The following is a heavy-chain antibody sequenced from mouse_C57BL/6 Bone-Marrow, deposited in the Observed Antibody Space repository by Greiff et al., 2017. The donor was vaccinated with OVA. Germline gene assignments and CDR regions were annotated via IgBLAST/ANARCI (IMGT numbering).Heavy chain of an antibody. D-gene: IGHD1-1*01. V-gene: IGHV2-9-1*01. Sequence: QVQLQESGPGLVAPSQSLSITCTVSGFSLTSYAISWVRQPPGKGLEWLGVIWTGGGTNYNSALKYRMSISKDNSKSQVFLKMNSLQTDDTARYYCARASFYYYGRRLYAMDYWGQGTSVTVSS. CDR2: IWTGGGT. CDR3: ARASFYYYGRRLYAMDY. CDR1: GFSLTSYA. J-gene: IGHJ4*01.